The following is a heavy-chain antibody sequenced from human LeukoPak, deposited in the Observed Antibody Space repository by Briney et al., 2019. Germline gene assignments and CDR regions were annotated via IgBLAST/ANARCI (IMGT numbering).Heavy chain of an antibody. J-gene: IGHJ4*02. CDR2: IHAYNGNT. V-gene: IGHV1-18*04. CDR1: GCTFTGYY. D-gene: IGHD2-2*02. Sequence: ASVKVSCKASGCTFTGYYMHWVRQAPGQGLEWMGWIHAYNGNTNYAQKLQGRVTMTTDTSTSTAYMELRSLRSDDTAVYYCARERLYFDYWGQGTLVTVSS. CDR3: ARERLYFDY.